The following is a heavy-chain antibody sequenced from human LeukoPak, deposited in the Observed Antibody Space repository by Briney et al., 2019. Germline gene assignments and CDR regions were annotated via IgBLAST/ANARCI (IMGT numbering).Heavy chain of an antibody. CDR1: GGSFTSGAYY. D-gene: IGHD3-22*01. CDR2: IYNSGIT. Sequence: SETLSLTCTVSGGSFTSGAYYWSWIRQHPGKGLEWIGYIYNSGITYYNPSLKSRLTISVDTSKNQFSLKLTSVTAADTAVYYCARESLSGYYIDSWGQGTLVTVSS. CDR3: ARESLSGYYIDS. J-gene: IGHJ4*02. V-gene: IGHV4-31*03.